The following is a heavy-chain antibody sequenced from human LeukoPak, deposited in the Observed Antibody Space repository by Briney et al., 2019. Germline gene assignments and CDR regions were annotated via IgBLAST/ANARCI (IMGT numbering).Heavy chain of an antibody. CDR2: IYYSGST. CDR1: GGSISSGSYY. CDR3: ARDTIVVVPAAIWNAFDI. V-gene: IGHV4-31*03. Sequence: SETLSLTCTVYGGSISSGSYYWSWIRQHPGKGLEWIGYIYYSGSTYYNPSLKSRVTISVDTSKNQFSLKLSSVTAADTAVYYCARDTIVVVPAAIWNAFDIWGQGTMVTVSS. D-gene: IGHD2-2*01. J-gene: IGHJ3*02.